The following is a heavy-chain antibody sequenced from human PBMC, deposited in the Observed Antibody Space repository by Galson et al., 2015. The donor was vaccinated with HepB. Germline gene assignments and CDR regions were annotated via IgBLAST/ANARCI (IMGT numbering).Heavy chain of an antibody. J-gene: IGHJ4*02. Sequence: SVKVSCKASGYTFNANYIHWIRQTPGQGPEWMGRINPNRGGTNYSQKFQGRVTMTKDTSIRTAYMELRSLKSDDTAVYFCARASSAGDFDYWGQGTLVTVSS. D-gene: IGHD7-27*01. CDR1: GYTFNANY. CDR2: INPNRGGT. CDR3: ARASSAGDFDY. V-gene: IGHV1-2*06.